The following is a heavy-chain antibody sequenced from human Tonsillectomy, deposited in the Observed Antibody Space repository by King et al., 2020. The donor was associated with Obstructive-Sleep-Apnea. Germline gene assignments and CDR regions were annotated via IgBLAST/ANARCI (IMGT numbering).Heavy chain of an antibody. CDR1: GFTFSTYA. CDR2: ISYDGSNK. Sequence: VQLVESGGGVVQPGRSLRLSCAASGFTFSTYAMYWVRQAPGKGLEWVAVISYDGSNKYYADSVKGRFTISRDNSKNTLYLQMNSLRAEDTAVYYCAREGPVVLPGAMPGFNWFDPWGQGTLVTVSS. J-gene: IGHJ5*02. D-gene: IGHD2-2*01. V-gene: IGHV3-30-3*01. CDR3: AREGPVVLPGAMPGFNWFDP.